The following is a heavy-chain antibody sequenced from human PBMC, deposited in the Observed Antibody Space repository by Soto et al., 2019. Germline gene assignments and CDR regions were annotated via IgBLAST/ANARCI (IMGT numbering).Heavy chain of an antibody. CDR2: ISSSSSYI. D-gene: IGHD6-19*01. CDR3: ARAGRAVAGTGWFDP. CDR1: GFTFSSYS. J-gene: IGHJ5*02. V-gene: IGHV3-21*01. Sequence: EVQLVESGGGLVKPGGSLRLSCAASGFTFSSYSMNWVRQAPGKGLEWVSSISSSSSYIYYADSVKGRFTISRDNAKNSLYREMNSLRAEDTAVYYCARAGRAVAGTGWFDPWGQGTLVTVSS.